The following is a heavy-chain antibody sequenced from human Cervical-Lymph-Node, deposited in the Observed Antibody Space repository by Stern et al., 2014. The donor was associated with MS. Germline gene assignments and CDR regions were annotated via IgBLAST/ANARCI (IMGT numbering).Heavy chain of an antibody. CDR1: GFTFTSYA. CDR2: VSYDGLNE. V-gene: IGHV3-30*04. J-gene: IGHJ3*01. CDR3: ARGAYTYGFDGFSGAFDL. Sequence: MQLVESGGGVVQHGKSLRLSCGTSGFTFTSYAMHWVRQAPGKGLDWVAGVSYDGLNEYYADSVKGRFTISRDNSKKTVSLQMNSLRPEDTALYYCARGAYTYGFDGFSGAFDLWGQGTMVTVSS. D-gene: IGHD5-18*01.